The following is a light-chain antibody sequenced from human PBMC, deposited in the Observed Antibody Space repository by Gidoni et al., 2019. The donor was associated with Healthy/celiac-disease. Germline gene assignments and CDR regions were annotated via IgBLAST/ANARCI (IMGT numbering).Light chain of an antibody. CDR3: MQALQTPHWVFT. J-gene: IGKJ3*01. V-gene: IGKV2-28*01. CDR2: LGS. CDR1: QSLLHSNGYNY. Sequence: DIVMTQSPLSLPVTPGEPASISCRSSQSLLHSNGYNYLDWYLQKPGQHPPLLIYLGSNRASGVPDRFSGSVSGTDFTMKISRVEAEDVGVYYFMQALQTPHWVFTFGPGTKVDIK.